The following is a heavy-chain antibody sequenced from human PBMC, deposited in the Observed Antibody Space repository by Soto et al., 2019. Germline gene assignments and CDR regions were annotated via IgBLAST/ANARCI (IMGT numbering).Heavy chain of an antibody. CDR2: IIPIFGNT. CDR3: ARDYGGNSGMDV. V-gene: IGHV1-69*05. CDR1: GGTFSSYA. Sequence: GGPVKVSCKASGGTFSSYAISWVRQAPGQGLEWMGGIIPIFGNTNYAQKFQGRVTMTTDTSTTTAYMELRSLRSDDTAVYYCARDYGGNSGMDVWGPGTTVTVSS. D-gene: IGHD2-15*01. J-gene: IGHJ6*02.